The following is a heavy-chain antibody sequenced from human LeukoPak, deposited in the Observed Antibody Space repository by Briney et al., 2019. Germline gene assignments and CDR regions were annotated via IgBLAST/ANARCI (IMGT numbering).Heavy chain of an antibody. CDR1: GNYW. CDR2: ISGSGGST. CDR3: ARDHPRTLTTEFDY. J-gene: IGHJ4*02. V-gene: IGHV3-23*01. Sequence: GGSLRLSCAASGNYWMHWVRQAPGKGLLWVSAISGSGGSTYYADSVKGRFTISRDNSKNTLYLQMHSLRAEDTAVYYCARDHPRTLTTEFDYWGQGTLVTVSS. D-gene: IGHD4/OR15-4a*01.